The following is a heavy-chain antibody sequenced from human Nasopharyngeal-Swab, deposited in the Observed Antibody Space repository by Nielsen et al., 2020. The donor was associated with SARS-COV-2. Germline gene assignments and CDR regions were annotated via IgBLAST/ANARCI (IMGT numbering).Heavy chain of an antibody. CDR1: GYTFTSYG. D-gene: IGHD2-15*01. V-gene: IGHV1-18*01. CDR3: ARDHFLVVAAHPHQYYYGMDV. CDR2: ISAYNGNT. Sequence: ASVKVSCKASGYTFTSYGISWVRQAPGQRLEWMGWISAYNGNTNYAQKLQGRVTMTTDTSTSTAYMELRSLRSDDTAVYYCARDHFLVVAAHPHQYYYGMDVWGQGTTVTVSS. J-gene: IGHJ6*02.